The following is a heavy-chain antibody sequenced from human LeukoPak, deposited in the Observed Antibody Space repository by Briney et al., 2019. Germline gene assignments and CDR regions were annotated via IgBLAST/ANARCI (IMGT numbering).Heavy chain of an antibody. D-gene: IGHD5-18*01. Sequence: ASVKVSCKASGYTFTSYYMHWVRQAPGQGLEWMGIINPSGGSTSYAQKFQGRVTMTRDMSTSTVYMELSSLRSEDTAVYYCARDLSGYSYGSGELVFDYWGQGTLVTVSS. CDR2: INPSGGST. V-gene: IGHV1-46*01. CDR1: GYTFTSYY. CDR3: ARDLSGYSYGSGELVFDY. J-gene: IGHJ4*02.